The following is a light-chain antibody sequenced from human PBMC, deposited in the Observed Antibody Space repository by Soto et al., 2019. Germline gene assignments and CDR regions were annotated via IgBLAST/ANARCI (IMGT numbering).Light chain of an antibody. CDR1: QSVSSS. V-gene: IGKV3-11*01. J-gene: IGKJ5*01. CDR2: GAS. Sequence: EIVLTQSPATLSSSPGERATLSCRASQSVSSSLAWYQQKPGQAPRLLIYGASNRAGGIPARFSGSGSGTDSTLTISSLEPEDVAVYYCQQRSNWPVTFGQGTRLEIK. CDR3: QQRSNWPVT.